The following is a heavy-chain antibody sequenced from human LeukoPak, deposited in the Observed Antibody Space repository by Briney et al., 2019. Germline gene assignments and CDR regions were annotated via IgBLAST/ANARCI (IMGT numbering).Heavy chain of an antibody. CDR3: ARDTGYFDY. J-gene: IGHJ4*02. CDR2: ISSSGSTI. CDR1: GFTFSSYE. V-gene: IGHV3-48*03. D-gene: IGHD4-17*01. Sequence: GGSLRLSCAASGFTFSSYETNWVRQAPGKGLEWVSYISSSGSTIYYADSVKGRFTISRDNAKNSLYLQMNSLRAEDTAVYYCARDTGYFDYWGQGTLVTVSS.